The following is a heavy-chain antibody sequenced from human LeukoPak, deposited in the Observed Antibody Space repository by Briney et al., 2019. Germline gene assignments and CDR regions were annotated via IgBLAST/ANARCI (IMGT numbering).Heavy chain of an antibody. J-gene: IGHJ4*02. Sequence: GGSLRLSCAASGFTFSDCYMSWIRQAPGKGLEWVSYITSSSSYTNYADSVKGRFTISRDNSKNTLYLQMNSLRAEDTAVYYCARGYSYGYFDYWGQGTLVTVSS. CDR1: GFTFSDCY. CDR2: ITSSSSYT. CDR3: ARGYSYGYFDY. D-gene: IGHD5-18*01. V-gene: IGHV3-11*06.